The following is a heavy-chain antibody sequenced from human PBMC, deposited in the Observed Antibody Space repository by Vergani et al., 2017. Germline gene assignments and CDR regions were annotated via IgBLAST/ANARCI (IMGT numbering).Heavy chain of an antibody. V-gene: IGHV4-39*01. CDR3: TKHWAGVAANNWFDP. Sequence: QVQLQESGPGLVKPSETLSLTCTVPNDSVSNTFYYWGWIRQTPGKGLEWIGSIYYSGSTYYNPSLESRVTMSVDTSKSQFSLKLSSVTAADTAVYYCTKHWAGVAANNWFDPWGQGTLVTVSS. D-gene: IGHD2-15*01. CDR2: IYYSGST. J-gene: IGHJ5*02. CDR1: NDSVSNTFYY.